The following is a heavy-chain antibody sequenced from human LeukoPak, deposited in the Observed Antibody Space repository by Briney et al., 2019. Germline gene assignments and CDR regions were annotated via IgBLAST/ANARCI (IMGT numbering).Heavy chain of an antibody. CDR1: GYTFTGYY. V-gene: IGHV1-2*02. Sequence: ASVKVSCRASGYTFTGYYMHWVRQAPGQGLEWMGWINPNSGGTNYAQKFQGRVTVTRDTSISTAYMELSRLRSDDTAVYYCARDPTTIIAVAGRYYFDYWGQGTLVTVSS. CDR3: ARDPTTIIAVAGRYYFDY. J-gene: IGHJ4*02. CDR2: INPNSGGT. D-gene: IGHD6-19*01.